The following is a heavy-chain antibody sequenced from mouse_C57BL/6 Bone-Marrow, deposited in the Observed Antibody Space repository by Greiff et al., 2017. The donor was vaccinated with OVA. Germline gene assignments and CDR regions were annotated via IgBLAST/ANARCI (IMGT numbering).Heavy chain of an antibody. CDR2: IWRGGST. V-gene: IGHV2-5*01. CDR3: AKNSYYGMDY. J-gene: IGHJ2*01. CDR1: GFSFTSYG. Sequence: VKLMESGPGLVQPSQRLSITCTVSGFSFTSYGVHWVRQSPGKGLEWLGVIWRGGSTDYNAAFMSRLSITKDNSKSQVFFKMNSLQADDTAIYYCAKNSYYGMDYWGQGTTLTVSS. D-gene: IGHD1-1*01.